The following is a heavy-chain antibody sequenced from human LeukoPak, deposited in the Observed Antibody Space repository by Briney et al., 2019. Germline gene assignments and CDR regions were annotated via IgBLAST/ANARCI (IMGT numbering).Heavy chain of an antibody. CDR3: ARGDDFSGDH. V-gene: IGHV3-7*04. CDR2: IHPEGNEK. D-gene: IGHD1-1*01. CDR1: GFTFSNFW. Sequence: GGSLRLSCAVSGFTFSNFWMSWVRQAPGRGLEWVANIHPEGNEKYHVESVKGRFTISRDNAKNLLFLQMNGLRAEDTAVYYCARGDDFSGDHWGQGTLVTVSS. J-gene: IGHJ4*02.